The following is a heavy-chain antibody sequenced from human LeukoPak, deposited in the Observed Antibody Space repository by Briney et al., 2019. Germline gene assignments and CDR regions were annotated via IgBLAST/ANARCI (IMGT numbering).Heavy chain of an antibody. D-gene: IGHD3-16*02. J-gene: IGHJ4*02. CDR1: GFTFSSYW. CDR3: ARGGLVIPYDY. CDR2: IYSGGST. Sequence: PGGSLRLSCAASGFTFSSYWMSWVRQAPGKGLEWVSVIYSGGSTYYADSVKGRFTISRDNSKNTLYLQMNSLRAEDTAVYYCARGGLVIPYDYWGQGTLVTVSS. V-gene: IGHV3-53*01.